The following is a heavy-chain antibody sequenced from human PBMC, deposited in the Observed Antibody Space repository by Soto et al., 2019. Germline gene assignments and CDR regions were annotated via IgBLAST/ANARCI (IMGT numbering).Heavy chain of an antibody. CDR2: ISYDGSNK. CDR3: AKGIVAGRFDY. J-gene: IGHJ4*02. V-gene: IGHV3-30*18. Sequence: PGGSLRLSCAASGFTFSSYGMHWVRQAPGKGLEWVAVISYDGSNKYYADSVKGRFTISRDNSKNTLYLQMNSLRAEDTAVYYCAKGIVAGRFDYWGQGTLVTVSS. CDR1: GFTFSSYG. D-gene: IGHD6-19*01.